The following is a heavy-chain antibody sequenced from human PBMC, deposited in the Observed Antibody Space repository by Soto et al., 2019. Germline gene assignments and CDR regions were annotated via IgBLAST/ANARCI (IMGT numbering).Heavy chain of an antibody. D-gene: IGHD2-2*02. CDR3: ASTIPTPSGDYYYYYMDV. CDR1: GGSISSSSYY. CDR2: IYYSGST. J-gene: IGHJ6*03. Sequence: SETLSLTCTVSGGSISSSSYYWGWIRQPPGKGLEWIGSIYYSGSTYYNPSLKSRVTISVDTSKNQFSLKLSSVTAADTAVYYCASTIPTPSGDYYYYYMDVWGKGTTVTVSS. V-gene: IGHV4-39*01.